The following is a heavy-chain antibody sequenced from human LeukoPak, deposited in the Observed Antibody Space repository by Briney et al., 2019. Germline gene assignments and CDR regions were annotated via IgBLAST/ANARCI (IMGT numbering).Heavy chain of an antibody. CDR1: GFTFSSYS. CDR2: IYATGDT. D-gene: IGHD2-2*01. Sequence: HPGGSLRLSCAASGFTFSSYSMTWVRQAPGKGLEWVSVIYATGDTHYAESVKGRFTISRDNSNNILHLQMNSLRAEDTAVYYCARDLYQCRWGQGTLVTVSS. J-gene: IGHJ4*02. CDR3: ARDLYQCR. V-gene: IGHV3-66*01.